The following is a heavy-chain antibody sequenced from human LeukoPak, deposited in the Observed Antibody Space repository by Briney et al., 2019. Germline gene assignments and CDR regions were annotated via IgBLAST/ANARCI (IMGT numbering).Heavy chain of an antibody. CDR1: GGSISSYY. J-gene: IGHJ6*02. V-gene: IGHV4-59*01. CDR2: IYYSGST. Sequence: SETLSLTCTVSGGSISSYYWSWIRQPPGKGLEWIGYIYYSGSTNYNPSLKSRVTISVDTSKNQFSLKLSSVTAADTAVYYCARAPGRDSGYDLGGWYYYYGMDVWGQGTTVTVSS. CDR3: ARAPGRDSGYDLGGWYYYYGMDV. D-gene: IGHD5-12*01.